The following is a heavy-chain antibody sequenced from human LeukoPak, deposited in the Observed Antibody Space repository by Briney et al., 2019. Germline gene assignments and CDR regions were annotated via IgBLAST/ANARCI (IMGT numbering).Heavy chain of an antibody. V-gene: IGHV3-30*02. J-gene: IGHJ4*02. CDR3: ARGDVFECLLAVFHY. D-gene: IGHD3-9*01. CDR1: GFTFSSYG. Sequence: GGSLRLSCAASGFTFSSYGMHWVRQAPGKGLEWVAFIRYDGSNKYYADSVKGRFTISRDNSKNTLYLQMTSLRVEDTGVYYCARGDVFECLLAVFHYWGQGNLVTVSS. CDR2: IRYDGSNK.